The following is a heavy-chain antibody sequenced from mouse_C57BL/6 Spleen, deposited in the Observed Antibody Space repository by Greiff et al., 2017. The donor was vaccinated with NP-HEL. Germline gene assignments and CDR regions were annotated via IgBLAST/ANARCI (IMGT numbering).Heavy chain of an antibody. V-gene: IGHV1-64*01. CDR1: GYTFTSYW. CDR3: ASRWYYGSSPFDY. D-gene: IGHD1-1*01. Sequence: VQLQQPGAELVKPGASVKLSCKASGYTFTSYWMHWVKQRPGQGLEWIGMIHSNSGSTNYNEKFKSKATLTVDKSSSTAYMQLSSLTSEDSAVYYCASRWYYGSSPFDYWGQGTTLTVSS. CDR2: IHSNSGST. J-gene: IGHJ2*01.